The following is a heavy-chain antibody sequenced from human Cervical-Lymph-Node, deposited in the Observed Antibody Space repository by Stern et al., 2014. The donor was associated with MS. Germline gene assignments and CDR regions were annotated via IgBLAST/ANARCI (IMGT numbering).Heavy chain of an antibody. CDR2: ISGSGGDT. D-gene: IGHD6-13*01. Sequence: VQLMQSGGGLVQRGGSLRLSCSASGFTFSTYAMTWVRQAPGKGLEWVSAISGSGGDTYYADSVEGRFTISRDNSKSTLYLQLNSLRAEDTAVYYCAKDGSRFSSSWYYFDYWGQGTLVTVSS. CDR3: AKDGSRFSSSWYYFDY. CDR1: GFTFSTYA. J-gene: IGHJ4*02. V-gene: IGHV3-23*01.